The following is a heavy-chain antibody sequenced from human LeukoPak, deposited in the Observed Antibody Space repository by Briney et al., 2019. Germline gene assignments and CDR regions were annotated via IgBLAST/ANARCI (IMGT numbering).Heavy chain of an antibody. Sequence: PGRSPRLSCAASGFIFSLYGMHWVRQAPGKGLEWVAVISYDGSNKYYADSVKGRFTISRDNSKNTLYLQMNSLRDEDTAVYYCARDNGMTSGWYAGRIDYYYGMDVWGQGTTVTVSS. CDR3: ARDNGMTSGWYAGRIDYYYGMDV. V-gene: IGHV3-30*03. D-gene: IGHD6-19*01. J-gene: IGHJ6*02. CDR2: ISYDGSNK. CDR1: GFIFSLYG.